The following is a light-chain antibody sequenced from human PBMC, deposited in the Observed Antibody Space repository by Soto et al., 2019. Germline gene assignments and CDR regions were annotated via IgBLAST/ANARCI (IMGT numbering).Light chain of an antibody. J-gene: IGLJ2*01. Sequence: QSALTQPASVSGSPGQSITISCTGTSSDVGGYNYVSWYQQHPGKAPKLMIYEVSYRPSGVSNRFSGSKSGNTASLTISGLQAEDEAGYYCSSYTSSSTVVFGGGTQLTVL. CDR3: SSYTSSSTVV. CDR2: EVS. CDR1: SSDVGGYNY. V-gene: IGLV2-14*01.